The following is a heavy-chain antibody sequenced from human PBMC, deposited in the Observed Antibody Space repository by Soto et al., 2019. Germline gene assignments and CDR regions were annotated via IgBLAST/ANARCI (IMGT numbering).Heavy chain of an antibody. CDR2: ISGSGEST. CDR1: GFTFGMYY. D-gene: IGHD1-1*01. Sequence: EVQVLESGGDLVQPGGSLRLSCAAYGFTFGMYYMSWVRQAPGKGLEWVSGISGSGESTYYADSVKGRFTISRDNSKNTLYLQMDSLRPEDTAVYYCAESLGDGWNTSYFDYWGQGTLVTVSS. CDR3: AESLGDGWNTSYFDY. J-gene: IGHJ4*02. V-gene: IGHV3-23*01.